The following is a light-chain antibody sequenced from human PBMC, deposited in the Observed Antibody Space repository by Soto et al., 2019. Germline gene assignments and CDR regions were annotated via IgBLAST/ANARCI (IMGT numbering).Light chain of an antibody. V-gene: IGKV3-20*01. CDR1: QSISSSY. J-gene: IGKJ1*01. Sequence: EIVLTQSPGTLSLSPGERATLSCRASQSISSSYLAWYQQKPGQAPRLLIYGASSRATGIPDRFSGTGSGTEFTLTISRLEPEDFAVYYCQQYDRSPKTFGQGTKVDIK. CDR2: GAS. CDR3: QQYDRSPKT.